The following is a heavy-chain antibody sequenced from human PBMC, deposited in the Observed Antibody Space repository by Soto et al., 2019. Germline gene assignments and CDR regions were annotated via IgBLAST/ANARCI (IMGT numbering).Heavy chain of an antibody. V-gene: IGHV2-5*02. CDR1: GFSLSTSGVG. CDR2: IYWDDSK. D-gene: IGHD3-9*01. CDR3: AHKGPEDWPLDY. Sequence: QITLKESGPTLVRLTQTLTLTCAFSGFSLSTSGVGVGWIRQPPGKALEWLAVIYWDDSKHYSLSLRSRLTITKDTSKNQVVLTMTNMDPMDTGTYYCAHKGPEDWPLDYWGQGTLVTVSS. J-gene: IGHJ4*02.